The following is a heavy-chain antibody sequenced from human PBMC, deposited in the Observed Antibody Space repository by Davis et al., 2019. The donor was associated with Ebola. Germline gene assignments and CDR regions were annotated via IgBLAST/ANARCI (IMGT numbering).Heavy chain of an antibody. CDR1: GGSISDSQ. J-gene: IGHJ4*02. Sequence: MPSETLSLTCSVSGGSISDSQWAWVRQLPGKGLEYMGHAFNIGTVVYNSTLKSRVTISLDRSNNQFSLKLRSVTTADTAVYFCARDYLGSLDFWGQGTLVTVSS. CDR2: AFNIGTV. CDR3: ARDYLGSLDF. D-gene: IGHD3-10*01. V-gene: IGHV4-59*01.